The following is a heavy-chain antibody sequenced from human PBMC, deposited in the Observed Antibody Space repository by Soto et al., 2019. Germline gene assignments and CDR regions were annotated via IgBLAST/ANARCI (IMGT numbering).Heavy chain of an antibody. CDR3: ARDIAAADLSYYYYGMDV. CDR1: GYTFTSYG. D-gene: IGHD6-13*01. V-gene: IGHV1-18*01. J-gene: IGHJ6*02. Sequence: ASVKVSCKASGYTFTSYGISWVRQAPGQGLEWMGWISAYNGNTNYAQKLQGRVTMTTDTSTSTAYMELRSLRSDDTAVYDCARDIAAADLSYYYYGMDVWGQGTTVTVSS. CDR2: ISAYNGNT.